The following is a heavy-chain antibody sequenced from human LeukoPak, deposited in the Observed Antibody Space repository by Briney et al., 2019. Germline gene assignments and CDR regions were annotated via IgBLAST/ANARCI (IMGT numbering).Heavy chain of an antibody. V-gene: IGHV1-2*02. D-gene: IGHD2-15*01. CDR3: ARGFRGSTFSY. CDR1: GYTLTAYY. J-gene: IGHJ4*02. CDR2: INPNGGGT. Sequence: RASVKVSCKSSGYTLTAYYIHWVRQVPGHGLEWMGWINPNGGGTNYAQKFQGRVSLARDTSISTAYMELSGLTSDDTALYYCARGFRGSTFSYWGQGILVTVSS.